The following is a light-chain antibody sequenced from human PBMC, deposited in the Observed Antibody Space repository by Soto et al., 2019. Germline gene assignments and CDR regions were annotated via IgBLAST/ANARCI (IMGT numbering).Light chain of an antibody. CDR1: HSFSGY. CDR2: AAS. J-gene: IGKJ1*01. V-gene: IGKV1-39*01. CDR3: PHSYRTPWT. Sequence: DIQMTQSPSSLSASVGDRVTITCRTSHSFSGYLNWYQQKPGKAPKLLIYAASSLESGVPSRFSGSGAGTDFTRTISSVQPEDFAPYYCPHSYRTPWTFGQGTKVEIK.